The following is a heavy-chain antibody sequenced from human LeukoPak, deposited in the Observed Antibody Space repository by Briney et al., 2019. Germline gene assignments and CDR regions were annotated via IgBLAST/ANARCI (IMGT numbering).Heavy chain of an antibody. J-gene: IGHJ6*04. Sequence: GGSLRLSCAASGFTFSNFGMSWVRQAPGKGLEWGSAISGSGDSTYYADSVKGRFTISRDNAKNSLYLQMNSLRAEDTAVYYCAELGITMIGGVWGKGTTVTISS. CDR1: GFTFSNFG. CDR2: ISGSGDST. V-gene: IGHV3-23*01. D-gene: IGHD3-10*02. CDR3: AELGITMIGGV.